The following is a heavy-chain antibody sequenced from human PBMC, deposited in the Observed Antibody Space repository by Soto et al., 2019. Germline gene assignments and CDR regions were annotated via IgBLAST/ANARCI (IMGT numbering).Heavy chain of an antibody. CDR3: ATDPRVYDFWSGYTTRRFDY. CDR1: GYTLTELS. Sequence: ASVKVSCKVSGYTLTELSMHWVRQAPGKGLEWMGGFDPEDGETIYAQKFQGRVTMTEDTSTDTAYMELSSLRSEDTAVYYCATDPRVYDFWSGYTTRRFDYWGQGTLVTVSS. V-gene: IGHV1-24*01. CDR2: FDPEDGET. D-gene: IGHD3-3*01. J-gene: IGHJ4*02.